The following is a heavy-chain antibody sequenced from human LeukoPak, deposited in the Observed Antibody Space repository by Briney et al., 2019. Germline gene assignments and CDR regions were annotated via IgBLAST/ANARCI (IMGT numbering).Heavy chain of an antibody. Sequence: PSETLSLTCSVSNASVNNNNFYWAWIRQTPGKGLEWIGAVYYTGRTFYNPSLRSRVTISVDTSKNRFSMSLSSATAADTAVYFCARHGNSYGLRFDFWGQGTLVTVSS. D-gene: IGHD5-18*01. V-gene: IGHV4-39*01. CDR1: NASVNNNNFY. CDR2: VYYTGRT. CDR3: ARHGNSYGLRFDF. J-gene: IGHJ4*02.